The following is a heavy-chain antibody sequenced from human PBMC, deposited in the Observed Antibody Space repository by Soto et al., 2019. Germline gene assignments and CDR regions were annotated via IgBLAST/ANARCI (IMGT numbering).Heavy chain of an antibody. J-gene: IGHJ4*02. CDR1: GFTFSSYA. Sequence: PGGSLRLSCAASGFTFSSYAMNWGRQAPGKGLEWVSVISGSGGSTYYADSVKGRFTISRDNSRNMLYLQMNSLRVEDTAVYYCAKDRGGRIVGTRLDFWGQGTPVTVSS. V-gene: IGHV3-23*01. CDR3: AKDRGGRIVGTRLDF. CDR2: ISGSGGST. D-gene: IGHD1-26*01.